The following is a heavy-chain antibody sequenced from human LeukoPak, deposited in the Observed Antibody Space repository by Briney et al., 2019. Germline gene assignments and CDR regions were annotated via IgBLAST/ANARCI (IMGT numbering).Heavy chain of an antibody. Sequence: ASVKVSCKASGGTFSSYAISWVRQAPGQGLEWMGGIIPIFGTANYAQKFQGRVTITADESTSTAYMELSSLRSEDTAVYYCARALRLRWAFDIWGQGTMVTVSS. J-gene: IGHJ3*02. V-gene: IGHV1-69*13. D-gene: IGHD4-23*01. CDR1: GGTFSSYA. CDR3: ARALRLRWAFDI. CDR2: IIPIFGTA.